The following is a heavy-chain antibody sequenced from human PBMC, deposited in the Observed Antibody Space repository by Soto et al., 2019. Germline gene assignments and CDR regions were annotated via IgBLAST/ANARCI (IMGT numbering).Heavy chain of an antibody. CDR2: IYHSEST. CDR1: GGSIRSFF. CDR3: ARERPDGARLDP. V-gene: IGHV4-30-2*05. D-gene: IGHD6-6*01. Sequence: SETLSLTCTVSGGSIRSFFWSWIRQPPGKGLEWIAYIYHSESTYYNPSLKSRVTISVDTSKNQFSLKLSSVTAADTAVYYCARERPDGARLDPWGQGTLVTVSS. J-gene: IGHJ5*02.